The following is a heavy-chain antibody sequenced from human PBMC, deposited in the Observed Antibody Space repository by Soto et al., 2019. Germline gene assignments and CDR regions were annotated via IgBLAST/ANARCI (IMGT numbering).Heavy chain of an antibody. CDR2: ISYDGSNK. J-gene: IGHJ6*03. Sequence: GGSLRLSCAASGFTFSSYAMHWVRQAPGKGLEWVAVISYDGSNKYYADSVKGRFTISRDNAKNSLYLQMNSLRAEDTALYYCAKDISFLDYYYMDVWGKGTTVTVSS. CDR1: GFTFSSYA. V-gene: IGHV3-30-3*01. CDR3: AKDISFLDYYYMDV.